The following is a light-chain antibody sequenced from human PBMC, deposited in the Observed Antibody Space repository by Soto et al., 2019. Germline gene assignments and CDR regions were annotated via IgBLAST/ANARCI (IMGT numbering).Light chain of an antibody. CDR3: SSYTSSFYV. CDR2: DVS. Sequence: QSALTQPASVSGSPGQSITISCTGTSSDVGGCNYVSWYQQHPGKAPKLMIYDVSNRPSGVSNRFSGSKSGNTASLTISGLQAEDEAEYYCSSYTSSFYVFGTGTKLTVL. V-gene: IGLV2-14*01. J-gene: IGLJ1*01. CDR1: SSDVGGCNY.